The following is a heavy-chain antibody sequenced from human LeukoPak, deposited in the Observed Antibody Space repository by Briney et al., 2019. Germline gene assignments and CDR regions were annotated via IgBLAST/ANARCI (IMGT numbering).Heavy chain of an antibody. CDR2: IYYSGST. D-gene: IGHD1-1*01. CDR1: GGSFSSSAYY. CDR3: ARGQTDFDY. Sequence: SETLSLTCIVSGGSFSSSAYYWSWIRQPPGKGLEWIGYIYYSGSTNYNPSLKSRVTISVDTSKNQFSLKLSSVTAADTAVYYCARGQTDFDYWGQGTLVTVSS. V-gene: IGHV4-61*08. J-gene: IGHJ4*02.